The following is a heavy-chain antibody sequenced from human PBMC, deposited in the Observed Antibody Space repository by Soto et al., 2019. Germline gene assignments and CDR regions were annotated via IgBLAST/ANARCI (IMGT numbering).Heavy chain of an antibody. CDR2: ISTSSTTI. Sequence: EVQLVESGGGLVQPGGSLRLSCAASGLNFSSYSMNWVRQAPGKGLEWVSDISTSSTTIHYADSVKGRFTISRDNAKNSLYLQMNSLRAEDTAVYYCVMGYYFDYWGQGTLVTVSS. J-gene: IGHJ4*02. D-gene: IGHD2-8*01. CDR3: VMGYYFDY. CDR1: GLNFSSYS. V-gene: IGHV3-48*01.